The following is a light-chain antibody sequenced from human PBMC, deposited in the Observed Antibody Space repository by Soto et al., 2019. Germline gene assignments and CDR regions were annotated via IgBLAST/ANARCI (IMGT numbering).Light chain of an antibody. V-gene: IGLV4-69*01. J-gene: IGLJ2*01. CDR1: SGHSNYA. CDR3: QTGGSGIVV. CDR2: LNSDGSH. Sequence: QLVLTQSPSASASLGASVKLTCTLSSGHSNYAIAWHQQQSEKGPRYLMKLNSDGSHSKGDGIPDRFSGSSSGAERYLTISSLQSEDDADYYCQTGGSGIVVFGGWTKVTVL.